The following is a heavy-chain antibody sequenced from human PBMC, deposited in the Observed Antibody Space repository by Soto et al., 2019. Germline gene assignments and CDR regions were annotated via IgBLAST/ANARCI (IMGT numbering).Heavy chain of an antibody. D-gene: IGHD2-15*01. CDR1: GFTFSSYS. V-gene: IGHV3-21*01. CDR2: ISSSSSYI. Sequence: PGGSLRLSCAASGFTFSSYSMNWVRQAPGKGLEWVSSISSSSSYIYYADSVKGRFTISRDNAKNSLYLQMNSLRAEDTAVYYCARAVYCSGGSCYHAFDIWGQGTMVTVSS. CDR3: ARAVYCSGGSCYHAFDI. J-gene: IGHJ3*02.